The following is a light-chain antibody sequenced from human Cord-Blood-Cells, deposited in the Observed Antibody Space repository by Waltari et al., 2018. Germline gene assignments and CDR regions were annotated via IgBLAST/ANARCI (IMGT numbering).Light chain of an antibody. V-gene: IGLV2-11*01. CDR1: SGGVGGENY. Sequence: QSALTQPRTGSGSPGQSVTIAGTGASGGVGGENYGTWYQQHPGKAPKLMIYDVSKRPSGVPDRFSGSKSGNTASLTISGLQAEDAADYYCCSYAGSSTFVFGTGTKVTVL. CDR2: DVS. J-gene: IGLJ1*01. CDR3: CSYAGSSTFV.